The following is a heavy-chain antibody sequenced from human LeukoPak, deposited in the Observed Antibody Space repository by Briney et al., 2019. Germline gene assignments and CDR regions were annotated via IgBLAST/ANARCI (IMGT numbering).Heavy chain of an antibody. V-gene: IGHV3-30*03. Sequence: PGGSLRLSCVASGFIFSDYGMHWVSQAPGKGLEWVAVISFDGSDKFYAASVKGRFTISRDNSKNTLYLQMNSLRAEDTAVYYCARYYCRGDCYSGWFDPWGQGTLVTVSS. CDR2: ISFDGSDK. J-gene: IGHJ5*02. CDR3: ARYYCRGDCYSGWFDP. CDR1: GFIFSDYG. D-gene: IGHD2-21*02.